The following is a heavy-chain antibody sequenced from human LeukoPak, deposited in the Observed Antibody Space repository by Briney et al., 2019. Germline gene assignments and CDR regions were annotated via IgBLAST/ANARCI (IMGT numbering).Heavy chain of an antibody. V-gene: IGHV4-59*08. CDR3: ARLKPQGYYHDY. Sequence: SETLSLTCTVSGGSLSSYYWSRIRQPPGKGLQWIGYIYYSGSTDYYPSLKGRLTISVDTSKNQFSLKLSSVTAADTAVYYCARLKPQGYYHDYWGQGTLVSVSS. CDR1: GGSLSSYY. D-gene: IGHD3-22*01. CDR2: IYYSGST. J-gene: IGHJ4*02.